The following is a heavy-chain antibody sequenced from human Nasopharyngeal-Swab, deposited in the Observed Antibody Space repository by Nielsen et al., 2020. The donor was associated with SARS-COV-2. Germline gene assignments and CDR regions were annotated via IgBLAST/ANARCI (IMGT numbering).Heavy chain of an antibody. CDR2: INTDGSST. J-gene: IGHJ6*03. V-gene: IGHV3-74*01. Sequence: GESLKISCAASGFTFSSYWMHWVRQAPGKGPVWVSRINTDGSSTNYADSVKGRFTISRDNAKNTVYLQMNSLRAEDTAVYYCARGGYGNYYYYYYYMDVWGKGTTVTVSS. CDR3: ARGGYGNYYYYYYYMDV. CDR1: GFTFSSYW. D-gene: IGHD4-23*01.